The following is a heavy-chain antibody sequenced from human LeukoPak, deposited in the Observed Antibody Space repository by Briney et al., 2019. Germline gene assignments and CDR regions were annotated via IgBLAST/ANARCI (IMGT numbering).Heavy chain of an antibody. J-gene: IGHJ5*02. D-gene: IGHD3-16*01. CDR3: AKSPMITFGLNWFDP. V-gene: IGHV3-23*01. Sequence: GGSLRLSCAASGFTFSSYAMSWVRQAPGKGLEWVSAISGSGGSTYYADSVKGRFTISRDNSKNTLYLQMNSLRAEDTAVYYCAKSPMITFGLNWFDPWGQGTLVTVSS. CDR2: ISGSGGST. CDR1: GFTFSSYA.